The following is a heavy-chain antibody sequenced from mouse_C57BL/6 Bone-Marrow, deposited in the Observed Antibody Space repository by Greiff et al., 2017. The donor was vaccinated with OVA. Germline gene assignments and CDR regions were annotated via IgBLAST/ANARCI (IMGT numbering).Heavy chain of an antibody. CDR2: IDPNSGGT. CDR1: GYTFTSYW. J-gene: IGHJ1*03. V-gene: IGHV1-72*01. Sequence: VQGVESGAELVKPGASVKLSCKASGYTFTSYWMHWVKQRPGRGLEWIGRIDPNSGGTKYNEKFKSKATLTVDKPSSTAYMQLSSLTSEDSAVYYFAREEVYYDYDYWYFDVWGTGTTVTVSS. D-gene: IGHD2-4*01. CDR3: AREEVYYDYDYWYFDV.